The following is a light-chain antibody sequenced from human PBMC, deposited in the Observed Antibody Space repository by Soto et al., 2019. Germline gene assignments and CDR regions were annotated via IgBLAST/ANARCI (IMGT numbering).Light chain of an antibody. J-gene: IGKJ2*01. CDR2: DAS. CDR1: QTIGNW. Sequence: IQMTQSPSTLSASVGDRVTITCRASQTIGNWLAWYQQKTGKAPKLLIYDASSLERGVPSRFSGSRSGTEFTLTISSLQPDDFATYYCQQSDSYSYTFGQGTKLEIK. V-gene: IGKV1-5*01. CDR3: QQSDSYSYT.